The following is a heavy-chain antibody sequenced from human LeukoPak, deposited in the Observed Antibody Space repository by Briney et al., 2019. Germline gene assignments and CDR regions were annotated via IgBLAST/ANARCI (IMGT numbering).Heavy chain of an antibody. V-gene: IGHV4-38-2*02. J-gene: IGHJ1*01. Sequence: SETLSLTCSVSGYSFSSGFYWGWIRQPPGKGLEWIGSIFHTGSTYYNPSLKSRVTISVDTSKNQFSLKLSSVTAADTAVYYCARGGYVYYDSSGPSQYFQHWGQGTLVTVSS. D-gene: IGHD3-22*01. CDR2: IFHTGST. CDR1: GYSFSSGFY. CDR3: ARGGYVYYDSSGPSQYFQH.